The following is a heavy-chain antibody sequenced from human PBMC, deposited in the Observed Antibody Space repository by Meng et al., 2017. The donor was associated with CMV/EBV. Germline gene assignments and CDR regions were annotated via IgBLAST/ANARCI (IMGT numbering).Heavy chain of an antibody. CDR2: ISSSSSYI. CDR3: ARDPSITPGQH. J-gene: IGHJ1*01. Sequence: GESLKISCAASGFTFSSYSMNWVRQAPGKGLEWVSSISSSSSYIYYADSVKGRFTISRENAKNSLYLQMNSLRAEDTAVYYCARDPSITPGQHWGQGTLVTVSS. D-gene: IGHD5-24*01. CDR1: GFTFSSYS. V-gene: IGHV3-21*01.